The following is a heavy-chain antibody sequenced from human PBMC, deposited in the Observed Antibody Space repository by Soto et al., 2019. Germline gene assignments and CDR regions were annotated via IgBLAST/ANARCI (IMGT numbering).Heavy chain of an antibody. V-gene: IGHV1-18*01. CDR1: GYTFTSYG. CDR2: ISAYNGNT. D-gene: IGHD5-18*01. CDR3: ARVKYSTPYYDYSGMDV. J-gene: IGHJ6*02. Sequence: QVQLVQSGAEVKQPGASVKVSCKASGYTFTSYGISWVRQAPGQVLEWMGWISAYNGNTNYAQKLQGRVTMTTDTSTSTAYMELRRLRPADTDVYYCARVKYSTPYYDYSGMDVWGQGTRVTVSS.